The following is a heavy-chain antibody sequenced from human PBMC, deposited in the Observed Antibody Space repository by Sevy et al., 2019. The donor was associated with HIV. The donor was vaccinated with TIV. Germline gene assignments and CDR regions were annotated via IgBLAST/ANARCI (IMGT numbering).Heavy chain of an antibody. Sequence: SETLSLTCTVSGGSISSGGYYWSWIRQHPGKGLEWVGYIYYSGSTYYNPSLKSRVTISVDTSKNQFSLKLSSVTAADTAVYYCARDLGGGLDYGSGSYYGSWFDPWGQGTLVTVSS. CDR1: GGSISSGGYY. CDR2: IYYSGST. CDR3: ARDLGGGLDYGSGSYYGSWFDP. J-gene: IGHJ5*02. V-gene: IGHV4-31*03. D-gene: IGHD3-10*01.